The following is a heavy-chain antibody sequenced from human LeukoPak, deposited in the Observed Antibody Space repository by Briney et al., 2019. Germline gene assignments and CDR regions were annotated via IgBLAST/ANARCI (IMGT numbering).Heavy chain of an antibody. CDR1: GFTFSSYA. CDR3: ARDKHGDYGDFDY. CDR2: ISYDGSNK. D-gene: IGHD4-17*01. V-gene: IGHV3-30-3*01. J-gene: IGHJ4*02. Sequence: GGSLRLSCAASGFTFSSYAMHWVRQAPGKWLEWVAVISYDGSNKYYADSVKGRFTISRDNSKNTLYLQMNSLRAEDTAVYYCARDKHGDYGDFDYWGQGTLVTVSS.